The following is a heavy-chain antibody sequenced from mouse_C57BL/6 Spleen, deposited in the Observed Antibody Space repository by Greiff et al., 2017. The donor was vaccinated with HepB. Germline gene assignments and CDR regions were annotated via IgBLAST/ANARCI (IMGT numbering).Heavy chain of an antibody. J-gene: IGHJ4*01. Sequence: VQLQQPGPELVKPGASVKISCKASGYTFTDYYMNWVKQSHGKSLEWIGDINPNNGGTSYNQKFKGKATLTVDKSSSTAYMELRSLTSEDSAVYYCARNWGFYAMDYWGQGTSVTVSS. CDR1: GYTFTDYY. CDR2: INPNNGGT. V-gene: IGHV1-26*01. D-gene: IGHD4-1*01. CDR3: ARNWGFYAMDY.